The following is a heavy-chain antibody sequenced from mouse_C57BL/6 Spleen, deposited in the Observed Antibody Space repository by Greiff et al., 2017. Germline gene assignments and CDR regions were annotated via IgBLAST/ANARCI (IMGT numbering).Heavy chain of an antibody. Sequence: VQLQQPGAELVMPGASVKLSCKASGYTFTSYWMHWVKQRPGQGLEWIGEIDPSDSYTNYNQKFKGKSTLTVDKSSITAYMQLSSLTSEDSAVYYCARQGIVVFDYWGQGTTLTVSS. D-gene: IGHD2-5*01. CDR1: GYTFTSYW. J-gene: IGHJ2*01. CDR3: ARQGIVVFDY. V-gene: IGHV1-69*01. CDR2: IDPSDSYT.